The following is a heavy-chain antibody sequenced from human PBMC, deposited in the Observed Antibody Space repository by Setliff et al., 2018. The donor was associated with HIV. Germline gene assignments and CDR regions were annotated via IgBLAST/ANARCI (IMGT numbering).Heavy chain of an antibody. D-gene: IGHD3-3*01. CDR1: GASISSVGYY. CDR2: IYYSGST. CDR3: ARDRGSYNFWSGLARGDNWFDP. V-gene: IGHV4-31*03. J-gene: IGHJ5*02. Sequence: LSLTCTVSGASISSVGYYWSWIRQHPGKGLEWIGYIYYSGSTYYNPSLKSRVTISVDTSKNQFSLKLSSVTAADTAVYYCARDRGSYNFWSGLARGDNWFDPWGQGTLVTVSS.